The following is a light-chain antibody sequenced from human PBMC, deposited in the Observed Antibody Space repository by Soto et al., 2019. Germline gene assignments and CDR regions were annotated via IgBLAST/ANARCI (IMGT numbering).Light chain of an antibody. CDR1: QSVSSSY. J-gene: IGKJ3*01. CDR2: GAS. CDR3: QQYGSSPPT. V-gene: IGKV3-20*01. Sequence: EIELTQSPRTLSLSRGERDTLSCRARQSVSSSYLAWYQQRPGQAPRLLIYGASSRATGIPDRFSGSGSWTDLTLTISRLEPEDFAVYYCQQYGSSPPTFGPGTKVDIK.